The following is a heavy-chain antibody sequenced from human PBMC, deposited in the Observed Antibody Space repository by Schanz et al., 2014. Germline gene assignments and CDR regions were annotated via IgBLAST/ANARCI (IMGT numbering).Heavy chain of an antibody. CDR1: GFTFSTHA. V-gene: IGHV3-23*01. CDR2: IGNGGVTI. CDR3: ARGGPAYYFDD. J-gene: IGHJ4*02. Sequence: EVQLLESGGGLIQPGGSLRLSCAASGFTFSTHAMSWVRQAPGKGLEWVSYIGNGGVTIYYADSVKGRFTISRDNSKNTLFLQMNSLRAEDTAVYYCARGGPAYYFDDWGQGTLVTVSS.